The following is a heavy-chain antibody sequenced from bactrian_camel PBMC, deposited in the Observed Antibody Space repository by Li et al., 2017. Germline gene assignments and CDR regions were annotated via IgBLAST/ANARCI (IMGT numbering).Heavy chain of an antibody. J-gene: IGHJ4*01. Sequence: VQLVESGGGSVQAGGSLRLSCAYSGHAYRTYCMGWFRKVGGKESEGVAAIDRDGDTAYDDSVEGRFSISEDNAKNTVDLQMNNLKPEDTAMNYCAEDQLRQRWVKYRPLSQGTQVTVSS. D-gene: IGHD3*01. V-gene: IGHV3S55*01. CDR1: GHAYRTYC. CDR2: IDRDGDT.